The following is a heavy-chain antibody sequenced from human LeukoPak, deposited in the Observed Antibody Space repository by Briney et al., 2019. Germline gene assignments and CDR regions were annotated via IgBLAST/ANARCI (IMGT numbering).Heavy chain of an antibody. CDR2: ISYDGSKK. J-gene: IGHJ4*01. Sequence: GGSLRLSCAASGFTFSTYAMHWVRQARGKGLEWVAVISYDGSKKYYADSVKGRFTISRDNSKNTLYLQMNSLRAEDTAGYYCARDDDYGDYGLDFWGHGTLVSVSS. CDR1: GFTFSTYA. D-gene: IGHD4-17*01. V-gene: IGHV3-30-3*01. CDR3: ARDDDYGDYGLDF.